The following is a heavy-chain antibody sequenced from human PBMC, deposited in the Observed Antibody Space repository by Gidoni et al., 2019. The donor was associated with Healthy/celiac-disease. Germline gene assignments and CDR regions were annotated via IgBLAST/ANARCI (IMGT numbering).Heavy chain of an antibody. CDR2: ISSSSSYT. D-gene: IGHD2-15*01. CDR3: ARGGLTLVAATAEYFQH. CDR1: GFPFRYYY. J-gene: IGHJ1*01. Sequence: QVQLVESGGGLVKPGGSLRLSCAASGFPFRYYYMSWIRQAPGKGLEWVSYISSSSSYTNYADSVKGRFTISRDNAKNSLYLQMNSLRAEDTAVYYCARGGLTLVAATAEYFQHWGQGTLVTVSS. V-gene: IGHV3-11*05.